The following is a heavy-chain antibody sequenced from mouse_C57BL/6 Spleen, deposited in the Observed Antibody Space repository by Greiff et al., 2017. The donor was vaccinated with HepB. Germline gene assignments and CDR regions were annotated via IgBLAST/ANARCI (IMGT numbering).Heavy chain of an antibody. J-gene: IGHJ3*01. V-gene: IGHV1-49*01. CDR1: YFAFMASA. D-gene: IGHD2-4*01. CDR2: FTMYSDAT. Sequence: QVQLQQSGAELVRPGSSVKLSCKDSYFAFMASAMHWVKQRPGHGLDWIGSFTMYSDATEYSENFKGKATLTANTSSSTAYMEISSLTSEDSAVYYCASSGDYGWFAYWGQGTLVTVSA. CDR3: ASSGDYGWFAY.